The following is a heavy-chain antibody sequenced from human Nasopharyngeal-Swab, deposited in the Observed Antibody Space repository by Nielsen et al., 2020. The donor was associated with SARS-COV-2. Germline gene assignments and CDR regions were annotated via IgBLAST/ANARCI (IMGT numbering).Heavy chain of an antibody. J-gene: IGHJ4*01. V-gene: IGHV4-39*01. Sequence: WIRQPPGKGLEWIGSIYYSGSTHYNPSLKSRVTISVDTSKNQFSLKLSSVTAADTAVYYCATRQRPSYSSGWYQQITDYWG. CDR3: ATRQRPSYSSGWYQQITDY. CDR2: IYYSGST. D-gene: IGHD6-19*01.